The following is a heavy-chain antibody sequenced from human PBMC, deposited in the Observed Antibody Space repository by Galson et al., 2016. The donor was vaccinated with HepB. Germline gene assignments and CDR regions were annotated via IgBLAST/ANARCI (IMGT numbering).Heavy chain of an antibody. CDR1: GYSFRTSW. Sequence: QSGAEVKKPGESLKISCKASGYSFRTSWIAWVRQMPGKGLEWKGIIYPDDSDTRYSPSFQGQVTISADKSISTAFLQWSSLKASDTAIYYCAREAGDFDYWGQGTLVTVSS. CDR3: AREAGDFDY. J-gene: IGHJ4*02. D-gene: IGHD3-16*01. CDR2: IYPDDSDT. V-gene: IGHV5-51*03.